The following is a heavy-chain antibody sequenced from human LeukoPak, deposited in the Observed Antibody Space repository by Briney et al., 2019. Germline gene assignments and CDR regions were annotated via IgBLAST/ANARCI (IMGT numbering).Heavy chain of an antibody. V-gene: IGHV4-59*08. Sequence: PSETLSLTCTVSGGSINSYYWSWIRQPPGKGLEWIGYSYYSGSTNYNPSLKSRVTISVDTSKNQFSLKLSSVTAADTAVYYCARHDGRFTITFDYWGRGTLVTVSS. D-gene: IGHD1-1*01. CDR1: GGSINSYY. CDR3: ARHDGRFTITFDY. CDR2: SYYSGST. J-gene: IGHJ4*02.